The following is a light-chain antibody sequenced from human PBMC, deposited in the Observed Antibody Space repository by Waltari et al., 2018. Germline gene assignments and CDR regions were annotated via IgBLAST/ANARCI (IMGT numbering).Light chain of an antibody. V-gene: IGLV10-54*01. CDR3: SAWDHSLRAWV. J-gene: IGLJ3*02. CDR1: SNNVGSLA. Sequence: QAGLTQPPSVSKDLRQTATLTCTGNSNNVGSLATALLQLHQGQPPKPLSYRNNNRPSGISERFSASRSGNTASLTITGLQPEDEADYYCSAWDHSLRAWVFGGGTKVTVL. CDR2: RNN.